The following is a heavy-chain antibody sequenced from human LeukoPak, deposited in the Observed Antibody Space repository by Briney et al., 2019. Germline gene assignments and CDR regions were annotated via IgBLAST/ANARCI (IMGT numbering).Heavy chain of an antibody. J-gene: IGHJ3*02. D-gene: IGHD4-11*01. CDR3: AKFAKQFWADPSHRAFDI. Sequence: GGSLRLSCAASGFTFSSYAMSWVRQAPGKGLERVSAISGSGGSTYYADSVKGRFTISRDNSKNTLYLQMNSLRPEDTAMYYCAKFAKQFWADPSHRAFDIWGQGTMVTVSS. V-gene: IGHV3-23*01. CDR2: ISGSGGST. CDR1: GFTFSSYA.